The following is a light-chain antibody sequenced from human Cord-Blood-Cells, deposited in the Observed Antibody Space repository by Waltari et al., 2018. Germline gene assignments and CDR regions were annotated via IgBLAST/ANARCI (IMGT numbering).Light chain of an antibody. Sequence: QSALTQPAPLSGSPGQSITISCTGTSSDVGGYNYVSWYQQHPGKAPKLMIYDVSNRPSGVSNRFSGSKSGNTASLTISGLQAEDEADYYCSSYTSSSTVVFGGGTKLTVL. CDR2: DVS. V-gene: IGLV2-14*01. CDR3: SSYTSSSTVV. J-gene: IGLJ2*01. CDR1: SSDVGGYNY.